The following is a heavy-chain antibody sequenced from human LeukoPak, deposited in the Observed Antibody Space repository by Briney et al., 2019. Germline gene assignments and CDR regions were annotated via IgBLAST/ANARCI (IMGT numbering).Heavy chain of an antibody. CDR1: GDSVSSNSAA. CDR3: AREPPGSSSWPNWFDP. Sequence: SQTLSLTCAISGDSVSSNSAAWNWIRQSPSRGLEWLGRTYYRSKWYNDYAVSVRSRITINPDTSKNQFSLQLNSVTPEDTAVYYCAREPPGSSSWPNWFDPWGQGTLVTVSS. J-gene: IGHJ5*02. CDR2: TYYRSKWYN. V-gene: IGHV6-1*01. D-gene: IGHD6-13*01.